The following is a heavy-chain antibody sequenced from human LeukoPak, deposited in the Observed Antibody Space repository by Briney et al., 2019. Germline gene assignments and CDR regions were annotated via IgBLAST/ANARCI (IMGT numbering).Heavy chain of an antibody. CDR3: ARGYVDTAMDAFDI. D-gene: IGHD5-18*01. J-gene: IGHJ3*02. V-gene: IGHV3-48*03. Sequence: PGGSLRLSCAASGFTFSSYEMSWVRQAPGKGLEWVSYISSSGSTIYYADSVKGRFTISRDNAKNSLYLQMNSLRAEDTAVYYCARGYVDTAMDAFDIWGQGTMVTVSS. CDR1: GFTFSSYE. CDR2: ISSSGSTI.